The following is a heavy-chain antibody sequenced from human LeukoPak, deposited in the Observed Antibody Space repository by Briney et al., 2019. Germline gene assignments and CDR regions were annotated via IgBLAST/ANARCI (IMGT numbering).Heavy chain of an antibody. CDR2: ISWNSGSI. D-gene: IGHD6-6*01. CDR3: AKGGYSSSHYYFDY. V-gene: IGHV3-9*01. Sequence: PGRSLRLSCAASGFSFEDYAMHWVRHAPGKGLEWVSGISWNSGSIGYADSVKGRFTISRDNAKNSLYLQMNSLRAEDTALYYCAKGGYSSSHYYFDYWGQGTLVTVSS. CDR1: GFSFEDYA. J-gene: IGHJ4*02.